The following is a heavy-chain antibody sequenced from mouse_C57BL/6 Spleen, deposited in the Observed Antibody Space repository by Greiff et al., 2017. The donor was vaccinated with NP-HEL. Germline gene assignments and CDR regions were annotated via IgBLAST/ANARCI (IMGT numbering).Heavy chain of an antibody. J-gene: IGHJ4*01. Sequence: EVHLVESGGGLVKPGGSLKLSCAASGFTFSSYTMSWVRQTPEKRLEWVATISGGGGNTYYPDSVKGRFTISRDNAKNTLYLQMSSLRSEDTALYYCARPSYGNYYAMDYWGQGTSVTVSS. D-gene: IGHD2-1*01. CDR2: ISGGGGNT. CDR3: ARPSYGNYYAMDY. CDR1: GFTFSSYT. V-gene: IGHV5-9*01.